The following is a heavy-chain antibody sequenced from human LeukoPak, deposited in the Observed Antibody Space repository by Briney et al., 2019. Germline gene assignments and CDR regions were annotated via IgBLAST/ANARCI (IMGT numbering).Heavy chain of an antibody. D-gene: IGHD2-2*01. CDR2: ISSSSSTI. Sequence: PGGSLRLSCAASGFTFSSYGMNWVRQAPGKGLEWVSYISSSSSTIYYADSVKGRFTISRDNAKNSLYLQMNSLRAEDTAVYYCARDWVVVVPAAFDYYYYYMDVWAKGPRSPSP. V-gene: IGHV3-48*01. J-gene: IGHJ6*03. CDR3: ARDWVVVVPAAFDYYYYYMDV. CDR1: GFTFSSYG.